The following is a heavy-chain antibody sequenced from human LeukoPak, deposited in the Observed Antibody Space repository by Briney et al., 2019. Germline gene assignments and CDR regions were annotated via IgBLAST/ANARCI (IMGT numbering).Heavy chain of an antibody. CDR1: GFTFSSYS. V-gene: IGHV3-48*01. Sequence: GGSLRLSCAASGFTFSSYSMNWVRQAPGQGLEWVSHINASGTAMFYADSVKGRFTISRDNSKNTLYLQMNSLRAEDTAVYYCARVRGGSGSYYPARGAFDIWGQGTMVTVSS. CDR3: ARVRGGSGSYYPARGAFDI. D-gene: IGHD3-10*01. CDR2: INASGTAM. J-gene: IGHJ3*02.